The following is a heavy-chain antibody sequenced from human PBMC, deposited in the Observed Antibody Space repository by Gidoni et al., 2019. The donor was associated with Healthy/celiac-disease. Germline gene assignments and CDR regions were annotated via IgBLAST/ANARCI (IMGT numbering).Heavy chain of an antibody. Sequence: EVQLLESGGGLVQPGGSLRLSCSASGFTFSSYAMSWVRQAPGKGLEWVSAISGSGGSTYYADSVKVRFTISRDNSKNTLYLQMNILRAEDTAVYYCAKVGVWFGEGYEDVWGQGTTVTVSS. D-gene: IGHD3-10*01. CDR2: ISGSGGST. CDR3: AKVGVWFGEGYEDV. V-gene: IGHV3-23*01. J-gene: IGHJ6*02. CDR1: GFTFSSYA.